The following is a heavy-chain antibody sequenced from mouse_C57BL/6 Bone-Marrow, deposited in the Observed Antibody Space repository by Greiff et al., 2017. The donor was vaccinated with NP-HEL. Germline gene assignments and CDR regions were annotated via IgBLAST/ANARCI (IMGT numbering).Heavy chain of an antibody. J-gene: IGHJ4*01. V-gene: IGHV1-15*01. Sequence: VQLVESGAELVRPGASVTLSCKASGYTFTDYEMHWVKQTPVHGLEWIGAIDPETGGTAYNQKFKGKAILTADKSSSTAYMEIRSLTSEDSAVYYCTPYYYGSDAMDYWGQGTSVTVSS. CDR1: GYTFTDYE. CDR2: IDPETGGT. D-gene: IGHD1-1*01. CDR3: TPYYYGSDAMDY.